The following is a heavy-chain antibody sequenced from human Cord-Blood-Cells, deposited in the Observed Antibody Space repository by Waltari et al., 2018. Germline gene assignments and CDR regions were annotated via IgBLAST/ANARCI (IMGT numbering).Heavy chain of an antibody. V-gene: IGHV4-39*01. CDR2: IYYSGST. J-gene: IGHJ4*02. Sequence: QLQLQESGPGLVKPSETLSLTCTVSGGSISSSSYYWGWIRQPPGKGLEWIGSIYYSGSTYYNPSLKGRVTISVDTSKNQFSLKLSSVTAADTAVYYCARFMVRGVIFDYWGQGTLVTVSS. CDR3: ARFMVRGVIFDY. D-gene: IGHD3-10*01. CDR1: GGSISSSSYY.